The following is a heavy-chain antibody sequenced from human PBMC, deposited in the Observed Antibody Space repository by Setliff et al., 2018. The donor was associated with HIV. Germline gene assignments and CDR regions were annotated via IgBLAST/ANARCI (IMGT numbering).Heavy chain of an antibody. CDR2: ISHGGRS. J-gene: IGHJ6*02. D-gene: IGHD6-13*01. V-gene: IGHV4-34*01. CDR1: NGSFSEYY. CDR3: ARHPPHDSTWPYYYYGMDV. Sequence: PSETLSLTCAVYNGSFSEYYWTWVRQPPGKELEWIGDISHGGRSTYNPSLKRRVAISVDTSKNQFSLRLSSVTAADTAVYYCARHPPHDSTWPYYYYGMDVWGQGTTVTVSS.